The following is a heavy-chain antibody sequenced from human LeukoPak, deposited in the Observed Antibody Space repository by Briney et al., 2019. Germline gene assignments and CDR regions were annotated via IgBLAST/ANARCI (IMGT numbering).Heavy chain of an antibody. CDR3: ALIVVVPAAIRSDAFDI. CDR2: ISYDGSNK. Sequence: GGSLRLSCAASGFTFSSYAMHWVRQAPGKGLEWVAVISYDGSNKYYADSVKGRFTISRDNSKNTLYLQMNSLRAEDTAVYYCALIVVVPAAIRSDAFDIWGQGTMVTVSS. D-gene: IGHD2-2*02. V-gene: IGHV3-30*04. CDR1: GFTFSSYA. J-gene: IGHJ3*02.